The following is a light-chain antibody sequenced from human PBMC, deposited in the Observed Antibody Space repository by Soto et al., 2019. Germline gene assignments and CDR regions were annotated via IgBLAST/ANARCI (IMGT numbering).Light chain of an antibody. Sequence: ENLLTQSPDTLSLSAGERATLFCRASEIINSGYLAWYQQKPGQTPRLLIYDTSTRATGVPARFSGSRSGPEFTLTINSLQSEDFAIYYCQPYNNWPPVTFGGGTKVEIK. V-gene: IGKV3-15*01. CDR2: DTS. CDR1: EIINSGY. J-gene: IGKJ4*01. CDR3: QPYNNWPPVT.